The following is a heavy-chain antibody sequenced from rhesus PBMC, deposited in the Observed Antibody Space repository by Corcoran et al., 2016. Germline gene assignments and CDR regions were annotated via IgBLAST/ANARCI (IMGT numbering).Heavy chain of an antibody. Sequence: QVQLQESGPGLVKPSETLSLTCAVSGGSISSRNWWTWIRQPPGKGLEWIGYISGSSGTTYYNPSLRSRVTISTDTSKNQFSLKLSSVTAADTAVYYCARRIGNRNFDYWGQGVPVTVSS. CDR2: ISGSSGTT. V-gene: IGHV4-65*01. D-gene: IGHD4-35*01. CDR3: ARRIGNRNFDY. J-gene: IGHJ4*01. CDR1: GGSISSRNW.